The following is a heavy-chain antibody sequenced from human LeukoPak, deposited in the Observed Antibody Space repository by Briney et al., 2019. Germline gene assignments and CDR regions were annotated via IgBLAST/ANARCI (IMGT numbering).Heavy chain of an antibody. CDR2: IKQDGSEK. CDR3: ARGGYYDSSGYLPY. J-gene: IGHJ4*02. D-gene: IGHD3-22*01. CDR1: GFTFSSYW. V-gene: IGHV3-7*01. Sequence: GGSLRLSCAASGFTFSSYWMSWVRQAPGKGLEWVANIKQDGSEKYYVDSVKGRFTISRDNAKNSLYLQMNSLGAEDTAVYYCARGGYYDSSGYLPYWGQGTLVTVSS.